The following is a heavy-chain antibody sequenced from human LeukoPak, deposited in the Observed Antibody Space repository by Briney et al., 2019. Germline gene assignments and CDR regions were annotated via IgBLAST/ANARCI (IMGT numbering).Heavy chain of an antibody. D-gene: IGHD3-10*01. J-gene: IGHJ4*02. V-gene: IGHV4-61*08. CDR1: GGSISSGGYY. CDR3: ASGYGSSGRFDY. Sequence: SETLSLTCTVSGGSISSGGYYWSWIRQPPGKGLEWIGYIYYSGSTNYNPSLKSRVTISVDTSKNQFSLKLSSVTAADTAVYYCASGYGSSGRFDYWGQGTLVTVSS. CDR2: IYYSGST.